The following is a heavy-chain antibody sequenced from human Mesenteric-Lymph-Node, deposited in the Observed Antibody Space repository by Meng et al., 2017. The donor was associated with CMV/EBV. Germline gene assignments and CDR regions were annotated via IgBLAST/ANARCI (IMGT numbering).Heavy chain of an antibody. CDR3: ASERQVVPAASENDY. V-gene: IGHV3-21*01. CDR2: ISSSSSYI. J-gene: IGHJ4*02. Sequence: SCAASGFTFSSYSMNWVRQAPGKGLEWVSSISSSSSYIYYADSVKGRFTISRDNAKNSLYLQMNSLRAEDTAVYYCASERQVVPAASENDYWGQGTLVTISS. CDR1: GFTFSSYS. D-gene: IGHD2-2*01.